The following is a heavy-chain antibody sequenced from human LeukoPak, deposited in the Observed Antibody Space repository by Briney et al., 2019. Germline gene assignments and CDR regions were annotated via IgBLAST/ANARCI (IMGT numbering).Heavy chain of an antibody. CDR3: AKDGGLWVSAHWGDS. CDR1: GFTFSSYT. J-gene: IGHJ4*02. Sequence: GGSLRLSCTASGFTFSSYTMSWVRQAPGKGLKWVSTISTGSGNTYYADSVKGRFTVSRDDSKSTLYLQMNSLRAEDTAVYYCAKDGGLWVSAHWGDSWGRGTLVTVSS. V-gene: IGHV3-23*01. D-gene: IGHD7-27*01. CDR2: ISTGSGNT.